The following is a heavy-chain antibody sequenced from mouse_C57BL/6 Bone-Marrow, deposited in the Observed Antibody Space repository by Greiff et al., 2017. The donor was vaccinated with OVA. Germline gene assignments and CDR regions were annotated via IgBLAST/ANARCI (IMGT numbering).Heavy chain of an antibody. J-gene: IGHJ2*01. D-gene: IGHD1-1*01. CDR2: INPGSGGT. V-gene: IGHV1-54*01. CDR1: GYAFTNYL. Sequence: VQLQQSGAELVRPGTSVKVSCKASGYAFTNYLIEWVKQRPGQGLEWIGVINPGSGGTNYNEKFKGKATLTADKSSSTAHMQLSSLTSEDSAVYFWARSPTVVPYGVDYWGQGTTLTVSS. CDR3: ARSPTVVPYGVDY.